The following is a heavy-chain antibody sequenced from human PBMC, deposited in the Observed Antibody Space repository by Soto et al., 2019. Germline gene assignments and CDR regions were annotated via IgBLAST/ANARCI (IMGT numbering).Heavy chain of an antibody. D-gene: IGHD1-26*01. Sequence: GESLKISCKGSGYSFTSYWIGWVRQMPGKGLEWMGIIYPGDSDTRYSPSFQGQVTISADKSIGTAYLQWSSLKASDTAMYYCASQSSGSYYYYYGMDVWGQGTTVTVSS. V-gene: IGHV5-51*01. J-gene: IGHJ6*02. CDR3: ASQSSGSYYYYYGMDV. CDR1: GYSFTSYW. CDR2: IYPGDSDT.